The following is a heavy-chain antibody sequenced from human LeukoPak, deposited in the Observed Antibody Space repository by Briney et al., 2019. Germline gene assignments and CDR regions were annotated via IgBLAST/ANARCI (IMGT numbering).Heavy chain of an antibody. D-gene: IGHD4-11*01. CDR1: RFTFSSYA. Sequence: GGALRHSCAASRFTFSSYAMSCVRQAPGKGVERGSPICGSDGNTYSADSVKGGFALSTDNSKNTQYLQMNRLREEDTPVFYSSKDLYSDYKFVYWRQG. J-gene: IGHJ4*02. CDR3: SKDLYSDYKFVY. CDR2: ICGSDGNT. V-gene: IGHV3-23*01.